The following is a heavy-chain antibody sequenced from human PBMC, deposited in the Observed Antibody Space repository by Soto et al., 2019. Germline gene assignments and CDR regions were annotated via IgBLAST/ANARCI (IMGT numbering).Heavy chain of an antibody. Sequence: QPGGSLRLSCAASGFTFSSYAMSWVRQAPGKGLEWVSAISGSGGSTYYADSVKGRFTISRDNSKNTLYLQMNSLRAEDTAVYYCAKDLGYGDYRWGGFDYWGQGTLVTVSS. V-gene: IGHV3-23*01. CDR2: ISGSGGST. J-gene: IGHJ4*02. D-gene: IGHD4-17*01. CDR3: AKDLGYGDYRWGGFDY. CDR1: GFTFSSYA.